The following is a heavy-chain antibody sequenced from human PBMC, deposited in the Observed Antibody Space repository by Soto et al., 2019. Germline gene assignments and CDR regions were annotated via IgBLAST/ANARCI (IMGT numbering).Heavy chain of an antibody. CDR1: GDSVSSNSAA. J-gene: IGHJ6*03. CDR2: TYYRSRWYN. D-gene: IGHD1-7*01. CDR3: AGTTSHQWYYMDV. V-gene: IGHV6-1*01. Sequence: QVQLQESGPGLVKPSQTLSLTCSISGDSVSSNSAAWNCIRLSPSIGLEWLSRTYYRSRWYNDYAVSVRSRITVNQDTSKNKLSLQMNSVTPEDTAVYYCAGTTSHQWYYMDVWGKGTTVTVSS.